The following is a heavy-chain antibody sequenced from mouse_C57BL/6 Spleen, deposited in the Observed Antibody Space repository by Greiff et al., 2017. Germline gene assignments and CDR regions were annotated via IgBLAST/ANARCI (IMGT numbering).Heavy chain of an antibody. CDR1: GYTFTSYW. CDR2: IYPGDGDT. Sequence: QVQLQQSGTVLARPGASVKMSCKTSGYTFTSYWMNWVKQRPGKGLEWIGQIYPGDGDTNYNGKFKGKATLTADKSSSTAYMQLSSLTSEDSAVYFCARETTTDYWGQGTTLTVSS. J-gene: IGHJ2*01. V-gene: IGHV1-80*01. CDR3: ARETTTDY. D-gene: IGHD5-5*01.